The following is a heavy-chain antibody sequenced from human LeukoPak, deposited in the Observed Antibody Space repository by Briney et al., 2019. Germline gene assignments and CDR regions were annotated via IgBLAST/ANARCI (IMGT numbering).Heavy chain of an antibody. CDR1: GFTFSSYA. V-gene: IGHV3-23*01. CDR2: ISGSGGST. D-gene: IGHD5-12*01. CDR3: ARDFAGYDF. Sequence: GGSLRLSCAASGFTFSSYAMSWVRQAPGKGLEWVSAISGSGGSTYYADSVKGRFTISRDNAKNSLYLQMNSLRAEDTAVYYCARDFAGYDFWGQGTLVTVSS. J-gene: IGHJ4*02.